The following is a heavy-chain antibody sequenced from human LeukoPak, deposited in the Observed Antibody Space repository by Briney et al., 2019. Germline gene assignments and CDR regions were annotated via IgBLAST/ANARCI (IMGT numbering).Heavy chain of an antibody. D-gene: IGHD3-10*01. Sequence: SETLSLTCAVYGGSFSGYYWSWIRQPPGKGLEWIGEINHSGSTNYNPSLKSRVIISVDTSKNQFSLKLSSVTAADTAVYYCARALWFGELPGGYWGQGTLVTVSS. J-gene: IGHJ4*02. CDR1: GGSFSGYY. V-gene: IGHV4-34*01. CDR2: INHSGST. CDR3: ARALWFGELPGGY.